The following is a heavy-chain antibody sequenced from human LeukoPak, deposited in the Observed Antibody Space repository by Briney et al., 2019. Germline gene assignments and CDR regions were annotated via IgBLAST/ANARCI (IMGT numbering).Heavy chain of an antibody. CDR2: ISWNSGSI. J-gene: IGHJ6*02. CDR1: GFTFDDYA. Sequence: AGGSLRLSCAASGFTFDDYAMPWVRQAPGKGLEWVSGISWNSGSIGYADSVKGRFTISRDNAKNSLYLQMNSLRAEDTALYYCAKDIIAARPHHYYYGMDVWGQGTTVTVSS. V-gene: IGHV3-9*01. CDR3: AKDIIAARPHHYYYGMDV. D-gene: IGHD6-6*01.